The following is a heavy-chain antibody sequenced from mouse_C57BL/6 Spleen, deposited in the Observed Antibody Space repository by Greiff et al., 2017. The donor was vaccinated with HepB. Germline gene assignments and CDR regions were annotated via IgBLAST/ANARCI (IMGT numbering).Heavy chain of an antibody. V-gene: IGHV1-69*01. CDR2: IDPSDSYT. CDR3: ARSYDGPRGYFDV. J-gene: IGHJ1*03. CDR1: GYTFTSYW. Sequence: VQLQQPGAELVMPGASVKLSCKASGYTFTSYWMHWVKQRPGQGLEWIGEIDPSDSYTNYNQKFKGKSTLTVDKSSSTAYMQLSSLTSEDSAVYYCARSYDGPRGYFDVWGTGTTVTVSS. D-gene: IGHD2-3*01.